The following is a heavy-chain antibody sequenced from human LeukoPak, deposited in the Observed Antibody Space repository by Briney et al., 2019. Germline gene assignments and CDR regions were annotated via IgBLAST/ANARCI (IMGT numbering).Heavy chain of an antibody. J-gene: IGHJ4*02. CDR2: INSDGCST. CDR1: GFTFSSSW. Sequence: GGSLRLSCAAAGFTFSSSWMHWVRQAPGKGLVWVSRINSDGCSTTYADSVKGRFTISRDNAKNTLYLQMNSLRAEDTAVYYCARAAVIAGGSAYWGQGTLVTVSS. V-gene: IGHV3-74*01. CDR3: ARAAVIAGGSAY. D-gene: IGHD6-13*01.